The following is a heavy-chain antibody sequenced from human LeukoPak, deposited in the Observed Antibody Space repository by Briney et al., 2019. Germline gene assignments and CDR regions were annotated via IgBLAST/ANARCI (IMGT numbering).Heavy chain of an antibody. D-gene: IGHD3-10*01. Sequence: GESLKISCKGSGYSFTNYWIAWVRQMPGKGLEWMGIIYPHDSDTRYSPSFQGQVTISADKSITTAYLQWSSLKASDTAMYYCARQRFGEFPPDYWGQGTLVTVSS. CDR2: IYPHDSDT. V-gene: IGHV5-51*01. CDR1: GYSFTNYW. J-gene: IGHJ4*02. CDR3: ARQRFGEFPPDY.